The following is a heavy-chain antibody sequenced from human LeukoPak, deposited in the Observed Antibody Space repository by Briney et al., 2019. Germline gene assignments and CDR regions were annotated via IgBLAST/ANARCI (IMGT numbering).Heavy chain of an antibody. J-gene: IGHJ5*02. CDR2: IWYDGTNE. V-gene: IGHV3-33*01. CDR3: AGGSSDWYPNWLDP. Sequence: GRSLRLSCVASGFSFSSYGMHWVRQPPGKGLEWVAVIWYDGTNENYADSVKGRFTISRDNSKNTLYLQMSSLRAEDTAVYYCAGGSSDWYPNWLDPWGQGTLVTVSS. D-gene: IGHD6-13*01. CDR1: GFSFSSYG.